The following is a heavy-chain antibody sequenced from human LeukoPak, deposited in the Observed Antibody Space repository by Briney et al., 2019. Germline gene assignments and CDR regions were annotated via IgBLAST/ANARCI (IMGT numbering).Heavy chain of an antibody. CDR3: ARGTYCSSTSRLCPDFDY. CDR1: GGTFSSYA. V-gene: IGHV1-69*05. D-gene: IGHD2-2*01. J-gene: IGHJ4*02. CDR2: IIPIFGTA. Sequence: SVKVSCKASGGTFSSYAISWVRQAPGQGLEWMGGIIPIFGTANYAQKFQGRVTITTDESTSTAYMELSSLRSEDTAVYYCARGTYCSSTSRLCPDFDYWGQGTLVTVSS.